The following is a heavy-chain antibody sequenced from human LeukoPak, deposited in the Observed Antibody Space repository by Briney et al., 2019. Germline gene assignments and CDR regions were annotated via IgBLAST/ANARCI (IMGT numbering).Heavy chain of an antibody. CDR3: ARSEGPAYCSGGTCYQTPAEYFQH. D-gene: IGHD2-15*01. CDR2: INTYNGNP. Sequence: ASVKVSCKASGYTFTGYYMHWVRQAPGQGLEWMGWINTYNGNPNYAQKLQGRVTVTTDTSTSTAYMELRSLRSDDTAVYYCARSEGPAYCSGGTCYQTPAEYFQHWGQGTLVTVSS. CDR1: GYTFTGYY. V-gene: IGHV1-18*04. J-gene: IGHJ1*01.